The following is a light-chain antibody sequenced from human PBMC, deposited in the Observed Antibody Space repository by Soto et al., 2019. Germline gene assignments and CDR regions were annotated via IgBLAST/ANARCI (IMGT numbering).Light chain of an antibody. CDR2: GAS. V-gene: IGKV3-20*01. Sequence: EIVLTQSPDTLSLSPGERATVSCRASQSVSSSYLAWYQQKPGQAPRLLIYGASSRATGIPDRFSGSGSGTDFTLTISRLEPEDFAVYYCQQYGSPWTFGQGTKVEIK. CDR1: QSVSSSY. CDR3: QQYGSPWT. J-gene: IGKJ1*01.